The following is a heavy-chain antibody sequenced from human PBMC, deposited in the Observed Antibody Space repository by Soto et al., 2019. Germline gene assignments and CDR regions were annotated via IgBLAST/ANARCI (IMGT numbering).Heavy chain of an antibody. CDR1: GFTFSSYT. J-gene: IGHJ6*02. Sequence: PGGSLRLSCAASGFTFSSYTMSWVRQAPGKGLEWVSAISGSGGSTYYADSVKGRFTISRDNSKNTLYLQMNSLRAEDTAVYYSAKEIGYSSKYAGMDVWGQGTTETASS. CDR3: AKEIGYSSKYAGMDV. V-gene: IGHV3-23*01. CDR2: ISGSGGST. D-gene: IGHD6-19*01.